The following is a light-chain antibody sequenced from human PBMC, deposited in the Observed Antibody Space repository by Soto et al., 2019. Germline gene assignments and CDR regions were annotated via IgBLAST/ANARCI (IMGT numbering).Light chain of an antibody. CDR2: AAS. CDR1: QTISSW. Sequence: DIQMTQSPSTLYGAVGGRVVITCRASQTISSWLAWYQQKPGKAPKLLIYAASSLQSGVPSRFSGSGSGTDFTLTISSLQPEDFATYYCQQANSFPPSFGQGTRLEIK. J-gene: IGKJ5*01. CDR3: QQANSFPPS. V-gene: IGKV1-12*01.